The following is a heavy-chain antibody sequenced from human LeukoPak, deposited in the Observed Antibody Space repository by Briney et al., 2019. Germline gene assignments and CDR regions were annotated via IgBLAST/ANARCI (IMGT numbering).Heavy chain of an antibody. D-gene: IGHD6-13*01. Sequence: PGGSLRLSCAASGFTFDDYAMHWVRQAPGKGLEWVSGISWNSGSIGYADSVKGRFTISRGNAKNSLYLQMNSLRAEDTALYYCAKDRYEQQLASFWFDPWGQGTLVTVSS. CDR1: GFTFDDYA. CDR2: ISWNSGSI. V-gene: IGHV3-9*01. J-gene: IGHJ5*02. CDR3: AKDRYEQQLASFWFDP.